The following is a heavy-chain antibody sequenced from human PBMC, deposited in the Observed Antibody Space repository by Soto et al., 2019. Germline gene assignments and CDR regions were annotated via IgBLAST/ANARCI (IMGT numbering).Heavy chain of an antibody. J-gene: IGHJ4*02. CDR2: ISAYNGNT. V-gene: IGHV1-18*01. D-gene: IGHD6-13*01. Sequence: QVQLVQSGAEVKKPGASVKVSCKASGYTFTSYGISWVRQAPGQGLEWMGWISAYNGNTNYAQELQGRVTMTTDPSTSTAYMELRSLRSDVTAVYYCGRESSSSCHDYWGQGTRVTVSS. CDR1: GYTFTSYG. CDR3: GRESSSSCHDY.